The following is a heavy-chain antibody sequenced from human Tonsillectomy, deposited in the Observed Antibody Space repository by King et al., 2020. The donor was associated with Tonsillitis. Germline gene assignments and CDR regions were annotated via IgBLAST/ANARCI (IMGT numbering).Heavy chain of an antibody. Sequence: VQLVESGGGVVQPGRSLRLSCAASGFTFSSYAMHWVRQAPGKGLEWVAFISYDGSIKYYADSVKGRFTISRDNSKNTLYLQMNSLRAEDTAVYYCARRDAALEYYYYGMDVWGQGTTVTVSS. J-gene: IGHJ6*02. V-gene: IGHV3-30-3*01. D-gene: IGHD2-15*01. CDR3: ARRDAALEYYYYGMDV. CDR1: GFTFSSYA. CDR2: ISYDGSIK.